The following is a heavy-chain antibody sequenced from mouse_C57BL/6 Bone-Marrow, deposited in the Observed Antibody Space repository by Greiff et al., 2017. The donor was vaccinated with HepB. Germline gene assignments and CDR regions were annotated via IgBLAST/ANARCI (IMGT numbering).Heavy chain of an antibody. D-gene: IGHD1-1*01. J-gene: IGHJ4*01. CDR1: GFTFSSYA. V-gene: IGHV5-4*01. CDR3: ARDYYGSSYDYYAMDY. CDR2: ISDGGSYT. Sequence: EVNVVESGGGLVKPGGSLKLSCAASGFTFSSYAMSWVRQTPEKRLEWVATISDGGSYTYYPDNVKGRFTISRDNAKNNLYLQMSHLKSEDTAMYYCARDYYGSSYDYYAMDYWGQGTSVTVSS.